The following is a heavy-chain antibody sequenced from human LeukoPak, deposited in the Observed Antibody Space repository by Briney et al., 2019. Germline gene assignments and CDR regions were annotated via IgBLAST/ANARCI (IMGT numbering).Heavy chain of an antibody. CDR3: AKHTAMALDAFDI. V-gene: IGHV3-23*01. CDR2: ISGSGGST. D-gene: IGHD5-18*01. J-gene: IGHJ3*02. Sequence: GGSLRLSCAASGFTFTSFGMSWVRQAPGKGLEWVSTISGSGGSTYYADSVKGRFTISRDNSKNTLYLQMNSLRAEDTAVYYCAKHTAMALDAFDIWGQGTMVTVSS. CDR1: GFTFTSFG.